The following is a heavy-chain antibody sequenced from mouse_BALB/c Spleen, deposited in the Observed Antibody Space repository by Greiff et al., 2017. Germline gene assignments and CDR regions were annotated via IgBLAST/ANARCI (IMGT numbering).Heavy chain of an antibody. D-gene: IGHD1-2*01. J-gene: IGHJ4*01. V-gene: IGHV1-15*01. CDR1: GYTFTDYE. CDR2: IDPETGGT. CDR3: TRDYGYEDYYAMDY. Sequence: QVQLQQSGAELVRPGASVTLSCKASGYTFTDYEMHWVKQTPVHGLEWIGAIDPETGGTAYNQKFKGKATLTADKSSSTAYMELRSLTSEDSAVYYCTRDYGYEDYYAMDYWGQGTSVTVSS.